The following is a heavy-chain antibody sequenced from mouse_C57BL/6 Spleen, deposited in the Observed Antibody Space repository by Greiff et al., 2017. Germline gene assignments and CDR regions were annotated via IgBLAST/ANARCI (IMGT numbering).Heavy chain of an antibody. CDR1: GYTFTDYE. Sequence: QVQLKESGAELVRPGASVTLSCKASGYTFTDYEMHWVKQTPVHGLEWIGAIDPETGGTAYNQKFKGKAILTEDNTSSTAYMELRSLTSEDSAVYYGTVDGYDGFAYWGQGTLVTVSA. J-gene: IGHJ3*01. V-gene: IGHV1-15*01. CDR2: IDPETGGT. D-gene: IGHD2-2*01. CDR3: TVDGYDGFAY.